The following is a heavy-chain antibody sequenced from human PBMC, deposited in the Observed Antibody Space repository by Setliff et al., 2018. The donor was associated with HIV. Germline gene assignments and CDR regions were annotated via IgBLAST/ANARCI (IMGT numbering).Heavy chain of an antibody. V-gene: IGHV4-34*01. CDR2: ITYRGSA. J-gene: IGHJ4*02. CDR3: ARHGIRNWNDVGFDL. Sequence: SETLSLTCAIYGGSFSGYYWTWIRQPPGKGPEWIGSITYRGSARYNPSLKSRVAISVDTSKNQFSLKLSPVTAADTALYYCARHGIRNWNDVGFDLWGQGTLVTVSS. D-gene: IGHD1-20*01. CDR1: GGSFSGYY.